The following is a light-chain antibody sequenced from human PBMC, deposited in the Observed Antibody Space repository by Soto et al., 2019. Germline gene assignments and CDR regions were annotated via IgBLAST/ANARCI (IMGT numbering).Light chain of an antibody. J-gene: IGLJ1*01. CDR1: SSNIGAGSY. CDR2: ANN. V-gene: IGLV1-40*01. CDR3: QSYDSSLSGFYV. Sequence: QSVLTKPPSVSGAPGQRVTISCTGSSSNIGAGSYVHWYQQLPGTAPKLLIYANNDRPSGVPDRFSGSKSGTSASLAITGLQAEDEADYYCQSYDSSLSGFYVFGTGTKVTVL.